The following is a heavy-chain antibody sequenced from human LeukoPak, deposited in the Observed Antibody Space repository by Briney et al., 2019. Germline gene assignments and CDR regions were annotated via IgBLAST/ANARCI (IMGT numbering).Heavy chain of an antibody. Sequence: PSETLSLTCTVSGDSISSYYWSWIRQPPGKGLEWIGYIYYSGSTNYNPSLKSRVTISVDTSKNQFSLKLSSVTAADTAVYYCARAGYGGKSGYCFDPWGQGTLVTVSS. J-gene: IGHJ5*02. CDR2: IYYSGST. CDR1: GDSISSYY. D-gene: IGHD4-23*01. CDR3: ARAGYGGKSGYCFDP. V-gene: IGHV4-59*13.